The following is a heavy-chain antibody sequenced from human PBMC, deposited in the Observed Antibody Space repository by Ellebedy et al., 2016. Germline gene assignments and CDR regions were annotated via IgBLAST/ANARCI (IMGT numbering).Heavy chain of an antibody. CDR3: ARSYDISNGFYTSLDY. Sequence: GESLKISCKGSGFTFTSYWIAWVRQMPGKGLEWMGVIYPRDSDTRYSPSFQGQVTISADKSMNTAYLQWNNLKASDTAMYYCARSYDISNGFYTSLDYWGQGTLVTVSS. CDR1: GFTFTSYW. CDR2: IYPRDSDT. D-gene: IGHD3-9*01. J-gene: IGHJ4*02. V-gene: IGHV5-51*01.